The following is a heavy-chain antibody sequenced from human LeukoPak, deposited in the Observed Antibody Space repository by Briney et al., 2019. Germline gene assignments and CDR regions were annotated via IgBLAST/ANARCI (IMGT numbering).Heavy chain of an antibody. J-gene: IGHJ4*02. CDR2: IYYSGST. Sequence: SETLSLTCTVSGGSISSGGYYWSWIRQHPGKGLEWIGYIYYSGSTYYNPSLKSRVTISVDTSKNQFSLKLSSVTAADTAVYYCARVGYYDSSGYYYPIDYWGQGTLVTVSS. CDR1: GGSISSGGYY. D-gene: IGHD3-22*01. V-gene: IGHV4-31*03. CDR3: ARVGYYDSSGYYYPIDY.